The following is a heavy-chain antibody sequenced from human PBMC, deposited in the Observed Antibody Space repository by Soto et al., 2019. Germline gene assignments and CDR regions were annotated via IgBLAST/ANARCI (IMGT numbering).Heavy chain of an antibody. V-gene: IGHV2-26*01. CDR2: IFSNDEK. Sequence: LTLVNPTETLTLTCTVSGFSLSNARMGVSWIRQPPGKALEWLAHIFSNDEKSCSTSLKSRLTISKDTSKSQVVLTMTNMDPVDTATYYCARIQGRNYYDSSGYYAFDIWGQGTMVAVSS. J-gene: IGHJ3*02. D-gene: IGHD3-22*01. CDR1: GFSLSNARMG. CDR3: ARIQGRNYYDSSGYYAFDI.